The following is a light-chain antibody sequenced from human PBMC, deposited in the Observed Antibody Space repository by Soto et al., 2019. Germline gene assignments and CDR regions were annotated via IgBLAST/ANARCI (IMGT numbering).Light chain of an antibody. CDR1: QSISSY. J-gene: IGKJ1*01. CDR3: QHYNSYSEA. V-gene: IGKV1-5*01. CDR2: AAS. Sequence: DIQMTQSPSTLSASVGDRVTITCRASQSISSYLNWYQQKPGKAPKLLIYAASSLQSGVPSRFSGSGSGTEFTLTISSLQPDDFATHYCQHYNSYSEAFGQGTKVDIK.